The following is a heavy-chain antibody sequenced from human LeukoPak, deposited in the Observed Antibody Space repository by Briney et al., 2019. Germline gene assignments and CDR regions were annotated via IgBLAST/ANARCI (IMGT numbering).Heavy chain of an antibody. CDR2: INHSGST. Sequence: SETLSLTCAVYGGAFSGYYWSWIRQPPGQGLEWIGEINHSGSTNYNPSLKSRVTISVDTSKNQFSLKLSSVTAADTPVYYSARARSVTIYYYYYMDVWGKGTTVTVSS. CDR3: ARARSVTIYYYYYMDV. V-gene: IGHV4-34*01. D-gene: IGHD4-17*01. CDR1: GGAFSGYY. J-gene: IGHJ6*03.